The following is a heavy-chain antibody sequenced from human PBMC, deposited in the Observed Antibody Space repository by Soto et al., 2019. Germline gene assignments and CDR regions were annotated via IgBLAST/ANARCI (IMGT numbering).Heavy chain of an antibody. CDR2: IYYSGST. CDR1: GGSISSSSYY. Sequence: SETLSLTCTVSGGSISSSSYYWGWIRQPPGKGLEWIGSIYYSGSTYYNPSLKSRVTISVDTSKNQFSLKLSSVTAADTAVYYCARVEVYYVTRNQYNWFDPWGQGTLVTVSS. D-gene: IGHD3-10*02. J-gene: IGHJ5*02. CDR3: ARVEVYYVTRNQYNWFDP. V-gene: IGHV4-39*07.